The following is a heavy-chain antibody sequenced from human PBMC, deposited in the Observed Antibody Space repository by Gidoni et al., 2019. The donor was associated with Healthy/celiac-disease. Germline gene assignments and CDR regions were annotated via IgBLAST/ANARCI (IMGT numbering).Heavy chain of an antibody. CDR3: GHLGYCSGGSCPTDAFDI. CDR2: ISSSGSTI. D-gene: IGHD2-15*01. J-gene: IGHJ3*02. V-gene: IGHV3-11*01. Sequence: QVQLVESGGGLVKPGGSLRLSCSASGFPFSDSYMSWIRQAPGKGLEWVSYISSSGSTIYYADSVKGRFTISRDNAKNSLYLQMNSLRAEDTAVYYCGHLGYCSGGSCPTDAFDIWGQGTMVTVSS. CDR1: GFPFSDSY.